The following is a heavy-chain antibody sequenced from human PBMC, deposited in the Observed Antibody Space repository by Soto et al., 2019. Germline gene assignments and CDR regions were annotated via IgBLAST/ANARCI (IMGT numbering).Heavy chain of an antibody. D-gene: IGHD6-6*01. CDR3: ARDSQLVPFDY. Sequence: PSETLSLTCTVSGGSISSYYWSWIRQPPGKGLEWIGYIYYSGGTNYNPSLKSRVTISVDTSKNQFSLKLSSVTAADTAVYYCARDSQLVPFDYWGQGTLVTVSS. CDR2: IYYSGGT. J-gene: IGHJ4*02. CDR1: GGSISSYY. V-gene: IGHV4-59*01.